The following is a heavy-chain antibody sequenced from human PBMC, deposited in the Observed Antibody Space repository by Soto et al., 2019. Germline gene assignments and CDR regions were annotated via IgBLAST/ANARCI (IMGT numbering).Heavy chain of an antibody. CDR3: ARARYSSSSGCYGSYYYYGMDV. CDR1: GGTFSSYD. CDR2: IIPIFGTA. Sequence: SVKVSCKASGGTFSSYDISWVRQAPGQGLEWMGGIIPIFGTANYAQKFQGRVTITADTSTSTAYMELSSLRSEDTAVYYCARARYSSSSGCYGSYYYYGMDVWGQGTTVTVSS. J-gene: IGHJ6*02. V-gene: IGHV1-69*06. D-gene: IGHD6-6*01.